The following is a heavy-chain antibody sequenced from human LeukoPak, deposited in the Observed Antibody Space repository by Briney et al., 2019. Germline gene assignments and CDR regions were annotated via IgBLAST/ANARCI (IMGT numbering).Heavy chain of an antibody. V-gene: IGHV3-74*03. CDR2: INGDASNT. D-gene: IGHD2-2*01. CDR1: GLTFNSYW. J-gene: IGHJ5*02. Sequence: GGSLRLSCAASGLTFNSYWMHWVRQVAGKGLVWVARINGDASNTTYADSVKGRFTISRDKAKNTLYLQMNSLRVDDTAVYYCAGAMPHDNWFDPWGQGSLVTVSS. CDR3: AGAMPHDNWFDP.